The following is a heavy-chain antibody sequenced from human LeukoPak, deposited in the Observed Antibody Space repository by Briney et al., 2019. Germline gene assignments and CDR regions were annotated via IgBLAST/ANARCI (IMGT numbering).Heavy chain of an antibody. V-gene: IGHV1-3*01. CDR3: ARDRLVTTAAYYYGMDV. J-gene: IGHJ6*02. CDR2: INAGNGNT. D-gene: IGHD4-17*01. Sequence: GGSLRLSCAASGFTFTSYAMHWVRQAPGQRLEWMGWINAGNGNTKYSQKFQGRVTITRDTSASTAYMELSSLRSEDTAVYYCARDRLVTTAAYYYGMDVWGQGTTVTVSS. CDR1: GFTFTSYA.